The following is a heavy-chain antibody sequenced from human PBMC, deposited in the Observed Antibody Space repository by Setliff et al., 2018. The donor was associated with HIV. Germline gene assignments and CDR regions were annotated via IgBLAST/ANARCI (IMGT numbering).Heavy chain of an antibody. CDR1: GFTLSSYA. J-gene: IGHJ6*02. CDR2: ISGGGDST. D-gene: IGHD1-7*01. CDR3: ARGRNRNYVVYGMDV. Sequence: GWSLRLSCAASGFTLSSYAMTWVRQAPGKGLEWVSAISGGGDSTYYADSVKGRFTISRDNSKNMLYLQMDSLRAEDTAVYYCARGRNRNYVVYGMDVWGQGTTVTVSS. V-gene: IGHV3-23*01.